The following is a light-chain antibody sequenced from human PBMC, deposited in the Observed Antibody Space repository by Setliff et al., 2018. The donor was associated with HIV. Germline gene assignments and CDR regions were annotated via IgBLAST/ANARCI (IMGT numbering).Light chain of an antibody. CDR2: ESH. J-gene: IGLJ1*01. CDR3: GTWDSRLSNFV. CDR1: SSNVGNND. Sequence: QSVLAQPPSVSAAPGQRVTISCSGTSSNVGNNDGSWYQQYPGSAPKLLIQESHKRPSGTPDRFSGSKSDTSASLGITGLQTEDEADYFCGTWDSRLSNFVFGTGTKVTVL. V-gene: IGLV1-51*02.